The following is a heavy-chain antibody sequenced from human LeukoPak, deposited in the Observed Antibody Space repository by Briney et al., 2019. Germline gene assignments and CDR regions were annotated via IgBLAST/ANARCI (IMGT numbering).Heavy chain of an antibody. CDR3: ARAKQQLGSGYYYYGMDV. CDR2: ISAYNGNT. V-gene: IGHV1-18*04. CDR1: GYTFTSYG. D-gene: IGHD6-13*01. Sequence: VKVSCKASGYTFTSYGISWVRQAPGQGLEWMGWISAYNGNTNYAQMLQGRVTTTTDTSTSTAYMELRSLRSDDTAVYYCARAKQQLGSGYYYYGMDVWGKGTTVTVSS. J-gene: IGHJ6*04.